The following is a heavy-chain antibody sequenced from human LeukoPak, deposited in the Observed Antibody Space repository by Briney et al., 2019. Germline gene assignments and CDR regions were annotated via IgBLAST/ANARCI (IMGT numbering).Heavy chain of an antibody. CDR1: GFAFTNAW. CDR3: TTGLRFLEWLFAFDY. J-gene: IGHJ4*02. Sequence: PGGSLRLSCAASGFAFTNAWMTWVRLAPGKGLEWVGRIKSKTDGGTTDYAAPVKGRFTISRDDSKNTLYLQMNSLKTEDTAVYYCTTGLRFLEWLFAFDYWGQGTLVTVSS. V-gene: IGHV3-15*01. D-gene: IGHD3-3*01. CDR2: IKSKTDGGTT.